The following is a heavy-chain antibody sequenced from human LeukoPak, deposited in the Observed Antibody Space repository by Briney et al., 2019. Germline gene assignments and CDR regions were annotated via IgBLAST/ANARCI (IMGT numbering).Heavy chain of an antibody. J-gene: IGHJ3*02. Sequence: GSVKVSCKASGYTFTSYDINWGRRATGQGLEWMGWMNLNSGNTGYAQKFQGRVTITRNTSIRTAYMELSSLRSEDTAVYYCARTLRPYWYSGSHDAFDIWGQGTMVTVSS. D-gene: IGHD1-26*01. CDR3: ARTLRPYWYSGSHDAFDI. CDR1: GYTFTSYD. CDR2: MNLNSGNT. V-gene: IGHV1-8*03.